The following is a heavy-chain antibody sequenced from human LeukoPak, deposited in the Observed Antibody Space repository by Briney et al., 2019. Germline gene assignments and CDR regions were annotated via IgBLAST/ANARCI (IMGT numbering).Heavy chain of an antibody. D-gene: IGHD6-19*01. Sequence: GGSLRLSCAASGFTVSSNYMSWVRQAPGKGLEWVSVIYSGGRTYYADSVKGRFTISRDNSKNTLYLQMNRMRAEETAVYYCASSGYSSGWGLWYWGQGTLVTVSS. V-gene: IGHV3-53*01. CDR3: ASSGYSSGWGLWY. CDR2: IYSGGRT. CDR1: GFTVSSNY. J-gene: IGHJ4*02.